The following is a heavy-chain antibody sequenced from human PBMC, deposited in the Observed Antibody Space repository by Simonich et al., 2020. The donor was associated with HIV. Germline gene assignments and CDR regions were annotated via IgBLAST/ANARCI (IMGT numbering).Heavy chain of an antibody. CDR2: IWYDGSNK. Sequence: QVQLVESGGGVVQPGRSLTLSCAASGFTFSSYGMHWVRQAPGKGLEWVGVIWYDGSNKYYADSVKGRFTISRDDSKNTLYLQMNSLRAEDTAVYYCARDQAIGTYDYWGQGTLVTVSS. CDR1: GFTFSSYG. J-gene: IGHJ4*02. D-gene: IGHD1-1*01. V-gene: IGHV3-33*01. CDR3: ARDQAIGTYDY.